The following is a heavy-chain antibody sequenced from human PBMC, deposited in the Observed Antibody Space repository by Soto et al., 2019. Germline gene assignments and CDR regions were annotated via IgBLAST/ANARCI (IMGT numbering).Heavy chain of an antibody. CDR3: ANQLQNYDFWSGYRDAFDI. CDR2: ISYDGSNK. D-gene: IGHD3-3*01. Sequence: QVQLVESGGGVVQPGRSLRLSCAASGFTFSSYGMHWVRQAPGKGLEWVAVISYDGSNKYYADSVKGRFTISRDNSKNTLYLKMNSLRAEDTAVYYCANQLQNYDFWSGYRDAFDIWGQGTMVTVSS. J-gene: IGHJ3*02. V-gene: IGHV3-30*18. CDR1: GFTFSSYG.